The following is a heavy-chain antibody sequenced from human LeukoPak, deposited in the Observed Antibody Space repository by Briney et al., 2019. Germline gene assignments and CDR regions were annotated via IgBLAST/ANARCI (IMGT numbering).Heavy chain of an antibody. CDR2: MNPNSGNT. CDR1: GYTFTSYD. V-gene: IGHV1-8*01. J-gene: IGHJ4*02. Sequence: ASVKVSCKASGYTFTSYDINWVRQATGQGLEWMGWMNPNSGNTGYAQKFQGRVTMTRNTSISTAYMELSSLRSEDTAVYYCAGEGYYGSGSPPSLYFDYWGQGTLVTVSS. CDR3: AGEGYYGSGSPPSLYFDY. D-gene: IGHD3-10*01.